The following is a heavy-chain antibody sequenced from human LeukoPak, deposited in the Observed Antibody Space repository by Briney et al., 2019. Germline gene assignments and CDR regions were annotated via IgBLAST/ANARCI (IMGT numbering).Heavy chain of an antibody. Sequence: GRSLRLSCAASGFTFSDYAMHWVRQAPGKGLEWVAVISYDGSNEHYIDSVKGRFTISRDDSKNTLYLQMNSLRPEDTAVYYCARDRHGGSFYGYFDYWGQGTLVTVSS. CDR3: ARDRHGGSFYGYFDY. D-gene: IGHD1-26*01. CDR1: GFTFSDYA. CDR2: ISYDGSNE. J-gene: IGHJ4*02. V-gene: IGHV3-30-3*01.